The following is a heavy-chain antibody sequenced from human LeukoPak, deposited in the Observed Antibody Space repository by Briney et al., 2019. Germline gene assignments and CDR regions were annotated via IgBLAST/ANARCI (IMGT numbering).Heavy chain of an antibody. D-gene: IGHD2-21*01. Sequence: PSETLSLTRAVYGGSFSGYYWSWIRQPPGKGLEWIGEINHSGSTNYNPSLKSRVTISVDTSKNQFSLKLSSVTAADTAVYYCARAYCGGDCYYLAFDIWGQGTMVTVSS. CDR1: GGSFSGYY. V-gene: IGHV4-34*01. CDR3: ARAYCGGDCYYLAFDI. CDR2: INHSGST. J-gene: IGHJ3*02.